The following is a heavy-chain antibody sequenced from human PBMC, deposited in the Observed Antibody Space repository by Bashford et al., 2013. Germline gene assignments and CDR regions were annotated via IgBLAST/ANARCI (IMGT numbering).Heavy chain of an antibody. Sequence: SETLSLTCNVSGGPLSNFFWTWVRQPATNRLEWIAHLSSTGGADYNPSLKGRVSMSIDTSKNQFSLQMTAVTAADTAVYYCVGDGRDPEAYLQHWGQGTLVTVSS. V-gene: IGHV4-4*07. CDR3: VGDGRDPEAYLQH. J-gene: IGHJ1*01. CDR2: LSSTGGA. D-gene: IGHD1-14*01. CDR1: GGPLSNFF.